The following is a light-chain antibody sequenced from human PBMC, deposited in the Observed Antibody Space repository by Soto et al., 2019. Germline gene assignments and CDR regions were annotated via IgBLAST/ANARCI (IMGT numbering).Light chain of an antibody. CDR1: QSVSSN. CDR3: QRYNNWPRT. CDR2: GAS. J-gene: IGKJ1*01. V-gene: IGKV3-15*01. Sequence: EIVMAQSPATLSVSPGERATLSCRASQSVSSNLAWYQQKPGQAPRLLIYGASTRATGIPARFSGSGSGTEFTLTISSLQSEDFAVYYCQRYNNWPRTVGQGNKVDIK.